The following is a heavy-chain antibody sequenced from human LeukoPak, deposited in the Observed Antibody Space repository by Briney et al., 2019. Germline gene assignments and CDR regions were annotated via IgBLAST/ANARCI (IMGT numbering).Heavy chain of an antibody. CDR1: GGSINSTTNY. CDR3: ARQGGRRWLVPKFDP. CDR2: VHYSGNI. Sequence: SETLSLTCTVSGGSINSTTNYWGWIRQSPGKGLEWIGSVHYSGNIYSDPSFKTRVTISVDTSKNQFSLKLSSVTAADTAVYYCARQGGRRWLVPKFDPWGQGTLVTVSS. V-gene: IGHV4-39*01. J-gene: IGHJ5*02. D-gene: IGHD6-19*01.